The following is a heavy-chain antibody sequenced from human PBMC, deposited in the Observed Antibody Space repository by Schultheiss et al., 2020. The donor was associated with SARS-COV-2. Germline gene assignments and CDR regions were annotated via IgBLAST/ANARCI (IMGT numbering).Heavy chain of an antibody. CDR3: ARDSGYCSGGSCYLYYYGMDV. V-gene: IGHV4-30-4*08. J-gene: IGHJ6*02. Sequence: SETLSLTCTVSGGSISSGGYYWNWIRQHPGKGLEWIGYIYYSGSTYYNPSLKSRVTISVDTSKNQFSLKLSSVTAADTAVYYCARDSGYCSGGSCYLYYYGMDVWGQGTTVTVSS. CDR2: IYYSGST. CDR1: GGSISSGGYY. D-gene: IGHD2-15*01.